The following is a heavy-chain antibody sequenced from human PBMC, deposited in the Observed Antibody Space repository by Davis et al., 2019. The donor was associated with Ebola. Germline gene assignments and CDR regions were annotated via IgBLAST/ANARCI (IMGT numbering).Heavy chain of an antibody. J-gene: IGHJ2*01. CDR1: GFSVSDKY. CDR3: ASGIDAWRLDYWYFDL. V-gene: IGHV3-53*01. Sequence: GGSLRLSCVGSGFSVSDKYMRWVRQSPGTSLVLFSGISWNSGSLDYADSVKGRFTISRDNSKNTVFLQMNSLRAEDTAVYYCASGIDAWRLDYWYFDLWGRGTLVTVSS. CDR2: ISWNSGSL. D-gene: IGHD1-1*01.